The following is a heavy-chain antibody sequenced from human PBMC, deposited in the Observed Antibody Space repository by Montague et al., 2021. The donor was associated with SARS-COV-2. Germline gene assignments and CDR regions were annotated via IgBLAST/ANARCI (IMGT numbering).Heavy chain of an antibody. CDR2: SANT. J-gene: IGHJ3*02. V-gene: IGHV4-59*01. D-gene: IGHD3-16*01. CDR3: ARTWRFGQSYGLDI. Sequence: SANTNSNPSLKRRVTISLDTSENQFSLKLSSVTAADTAVYYCARTWRFGQSYGLDIWGKGTMVTVSS.